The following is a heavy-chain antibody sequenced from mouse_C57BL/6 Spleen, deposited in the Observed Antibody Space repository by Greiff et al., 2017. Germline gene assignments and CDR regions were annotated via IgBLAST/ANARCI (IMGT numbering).Heavy chain of an antibody. Sequence: QVQLQQSGAELVRPGASVTLSCKASGYTFTDYEMHWVKQTPVHGLEWIGAIDPETGGTAYNQKFKGKAILTADKSSSTAYMELRSLTSEDSAVYYCTNIPNYYGSSYDYFDYWGQGTTRTVSS. CDR1: GYTFTDYE. V-gene: IGHV1-15*01. J-gene: IGHJ2*01. CDR3: TNIPNYYGSSYDYFDY. CDR2: IDPETGGT. D-gene: IGHD1-1*01.